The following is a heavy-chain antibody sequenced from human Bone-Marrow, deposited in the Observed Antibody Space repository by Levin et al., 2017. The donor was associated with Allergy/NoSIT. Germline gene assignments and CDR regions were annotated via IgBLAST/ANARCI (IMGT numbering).Heavy chain of an antibody. CDR3: SARNIAAPK. D-gene: IGHD6-6*01. J-gene: IGHJ4*02. V-gene: IGHV3-66*01. CDR1: GFTVSVNY. Sequence: GGSLRLSCAVSGFTVSVNYMSWVRQAPGKGLEWVSLIYSGGTTNYADSVKGRFTISRDNSKNTLHLQMNSLRAEDTAVYYCSARNIAAPKWGQGTLVTVSS. CDR2: IYSGGTT.